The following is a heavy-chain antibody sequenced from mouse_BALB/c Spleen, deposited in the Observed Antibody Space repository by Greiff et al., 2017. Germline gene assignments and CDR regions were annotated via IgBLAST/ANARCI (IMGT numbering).Heavy chain of an antibody. V-gene: IGHV2-9*02. J-gene: IGHJ3*01. CDR3: ASTGSWFAY. CDR2: IWAGGST. Sequence: VKLQQSGPGLVAPSQRLSITCTVSGFSLTSYGVHWVRQPPGKGLEWLGVIWAGGSTNYNSALMSRLSISKDNSKSQVFLKMNSLQTDDTAMYYCASTGSWFAYWGQGTLVTVSA. CDR1: GFSLTSYG. D-gene: IGHD4-1*02.